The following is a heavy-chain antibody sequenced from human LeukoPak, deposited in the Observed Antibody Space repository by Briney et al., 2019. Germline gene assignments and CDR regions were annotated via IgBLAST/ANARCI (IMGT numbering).Heavy chain of an antibody. CDR2: ISAYNGNT. Sequence: ASVNVSCKASGYTFINYGINWVRQAPGQGLEWMGWISAYNGNTNYAQSLQRRLTMTTDTSTSTVYMEMRSLTSDDTAVYYCARDLDQYNGRFGGFGHDFWGQGTLVTVSS. CDR3: ARDLDQYNGRFGGFGHDF. V-gene: IGHV1-18*01. CDR1: GYTFINYG. J-gene: IGHJ4*02. D-gene: IGHD3-10*01.